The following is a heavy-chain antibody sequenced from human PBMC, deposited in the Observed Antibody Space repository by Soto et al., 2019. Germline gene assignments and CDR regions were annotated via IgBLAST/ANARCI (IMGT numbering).Heavy chain of an antibody. CDR2: IYYSGST. D-gene: IGHD6-13*01. V-gene: IGHV4-59*01. CDR1: GRPIRNYS. Sequence: PSDTLSLTYINSGRPIRNYSWSWIRQPPGKGLEWIGYIYYSGSTNYNPSLKSRVTISVDTSKNQFSLKLSSVTAADTAVYYCASSNIAAAGFYYYGMDVWGRGTTVTVS. CDR3: ASSNIAAAGFYYYGMDV. J-gene: IGHJ6*02.